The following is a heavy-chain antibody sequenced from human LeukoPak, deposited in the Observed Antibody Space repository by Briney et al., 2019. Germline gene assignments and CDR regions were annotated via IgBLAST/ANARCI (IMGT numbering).Heavy chain of an antibody. CDR1: AFSFSDYW. J-gene: IGHJ4*02. CDR3: WRWNSGWELHY. CDR2: IKRDGSEE. Sequence: AGGSLRLSCAASAFSFSDYWMTWVRQAPGKGLHWVAHIKRDGSEEYYVDSVKARFTISRENAKTSLYLENDSLRPGDTALYYWWRWNSGWELHYPGQGTLVSVSS. D-gene: IGHD6-19*01. V-gene: IGHV3-7*05.